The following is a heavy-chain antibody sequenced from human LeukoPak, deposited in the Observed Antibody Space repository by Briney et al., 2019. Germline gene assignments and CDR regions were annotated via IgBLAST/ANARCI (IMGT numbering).Heavy chain of an antibody. CDR2: ISTSSIYI. CDR3: ARVRLQPRTLLDDAFDI. D-gene: IGHD1-14*01. CDR1: GFTFSRYS. Sequence: GRSLRLSCAASGFTFSRYSMNWVRQAPGKGLEWVSSISTSSIYIYYADSLKGRFTISRDNAKNSLYLQMNSLGAEDTAVYYCARVRLQPRTLLDDAFDIWGQGTMVTVSS. V-gene: IGHV3-21*01. J-gene: IGHJ3*02.